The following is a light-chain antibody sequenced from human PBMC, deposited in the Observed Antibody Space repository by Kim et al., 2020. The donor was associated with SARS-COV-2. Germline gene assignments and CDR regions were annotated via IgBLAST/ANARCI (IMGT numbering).Light chain of an antibody. Sequence: DIQMTQSPTSLSASVGDRVTITCQASQDISNYLNWYQQKPGKAPKLLIFDASNLETGVPSRFSGSGSGTDFTLTISSLQPEDIATYYCQQFGNLMTFGQGTRLEI. CDR1: QDISNY. J-gene: IGKJ5*01. CDR2: DAS. CDR3: QQFGNLMT. V-gene: IGKV1-33*01.